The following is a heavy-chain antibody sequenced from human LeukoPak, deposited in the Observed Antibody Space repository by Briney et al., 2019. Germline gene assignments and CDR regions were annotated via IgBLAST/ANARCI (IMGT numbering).Heavy chain of an antibody. Sequence: PGGSLRLSCSTSGFSFNDYFMTWIRQAPGKGLEWLSYISRSGTTILYGDPVRGRFTISRDTATNSIYLQMNSLRAEDTAVYYCARIFDNYYYYMDVWGNGTTVTVSS. CDR1: GFSFNDYF. J-gene: IGHJ6*03. D-gene: IGHD3-3*01. CDR3: ARIFDNYYYYMDV. CDR2: ISRSGTTI. V-gene: IGHV3-11*01.